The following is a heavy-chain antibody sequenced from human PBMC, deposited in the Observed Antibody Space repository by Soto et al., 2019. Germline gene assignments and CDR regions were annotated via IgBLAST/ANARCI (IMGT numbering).Heavy chain of an antibody. CDR3: ARDSGHYYRSDAFDK. Sequence: QVQLVQSGAEVKKPGASVKVSCKASGYTFTASYMHWVRQAPGQGLEWMGIIDPSGGSTSYSQKFQGRVTMTRDKSTSTVYMELNSLRSEDTAVFYCARDSGHYYRSDAFDKWGQGTMVTVSS. CDR1: GYTFTASY. CDR2: IDPSGGST. J-gene: IGHJ3*02. D-gene: IGHD1-26*01. V-gene: IGHV1-46*01.